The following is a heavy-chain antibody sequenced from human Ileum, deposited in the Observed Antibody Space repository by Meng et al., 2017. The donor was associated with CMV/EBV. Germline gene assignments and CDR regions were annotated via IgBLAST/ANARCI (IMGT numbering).Heavy chain of an antibody. D-gene: IGHD3-3*01. CDR2: INSNGGST. J-gene: IGHJ4*02. CDR1: GFTFSTYA. Sequence: GGSLRLSCAASGFTFSTYAMHWVRQAPGQGLEYVSAINSNGGSTYYADSVKSRFTISRDNSKNTLYLQMGSLRAEDMAVYYCASWNGYNNEYWGQGTQVTVSS. CDR3: ASWNGYNNEY. V-gene: IGHV3-64*02.